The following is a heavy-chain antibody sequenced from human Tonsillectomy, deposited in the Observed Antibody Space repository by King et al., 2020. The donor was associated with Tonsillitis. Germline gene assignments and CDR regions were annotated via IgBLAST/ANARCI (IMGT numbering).Heavy chain of an antibody. CDR2: ISAYNGNT. CDR1: GYTFTSYG. D-gene: IGHD3-3*01. V-gene: IGHV1-18*01. Sequence: QLVQSGAEVKKPGASVKVSCKASGYTFTSYGISWVRQAPGQGLEWMGWISAYNGNTNYAQKLQGRVTMTTDTSTSTAYMELRGLRSDDTAVYYCARDYDDFWSGSGGWFDPWGQGTLVTVSS. J-gene: IGHJ5*02. CDR3: ARDYDDFWSGSGGWFDP.